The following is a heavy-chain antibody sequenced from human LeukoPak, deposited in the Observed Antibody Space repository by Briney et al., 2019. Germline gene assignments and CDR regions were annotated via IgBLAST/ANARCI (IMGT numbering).Heavy chain of an antibody. CDR1: GYTFTSYG. CDR3: ARDNLLIVGATISGYYGMDV. D-gene: IGHD1-26*01. V-gene: IGHV1-18*01. Sequence: ASVKVSCKASGYTFTSYGISWVRQAPGQGLEWMGWIRAYNGNTNYAQKLQGRVTMTTDTSTSTAYMELRSLRSDDTAVYYCARDNLLIVGATISGYYGMDVWGQGTTVTVSS. CDR2: IRAYNGNT. J-gene: IGHJ6*02.